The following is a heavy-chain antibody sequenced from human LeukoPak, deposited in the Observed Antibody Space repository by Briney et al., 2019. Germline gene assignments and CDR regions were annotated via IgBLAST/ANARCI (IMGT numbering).Heavy chain of an antibody. J-gene: IGHJ4*02. Sequence: GGSLRLSCAASGFTFSSYAMSWVRQAPGTGLEWVSAISGSGGSTYYADSVKGRFTISRDNSKNTLYLQMNGLRAEDTAVYYCANGLDYGGYWGQGTLVTVSS. CDR2: ISGSGGST. V-gene: IGHV3-23*01. CDR1: GFTFSSYA. CDR3: ANGLDYGGY. D-gene: IGHD4-17*01.